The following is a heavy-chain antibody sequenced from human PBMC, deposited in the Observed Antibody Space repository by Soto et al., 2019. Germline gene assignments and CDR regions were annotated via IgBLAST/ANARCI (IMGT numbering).Heavy chain of an antibody. CDR2: TYYSSRWYH. V-gene: IGHV6-1*01. Sequence: PSQTLSLTCAISGDSVSSNSSIWNWISQSPSRGLEWLGRTYYSSRWYHDFAVSVKSRITISPDTSKNQFSLQLNSVTPEDTAVYYCARDRGGFHLGYFDYWGPGTLVTVSS. CDR1: GDSVSSNSSI. CDR3: ARDRGGFHLGYFDY. D-gene: IGHD5-12*01. J-gene: IGHJ4*02.